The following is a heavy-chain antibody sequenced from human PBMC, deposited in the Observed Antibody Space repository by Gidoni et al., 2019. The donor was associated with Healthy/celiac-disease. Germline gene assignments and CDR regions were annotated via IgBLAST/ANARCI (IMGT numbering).Heavy chain of an antibody. J-gene: IGHJ6*02. Sequence: QVQLVESGGGVVQPGGSLRLSCAASGFTFSSYGMHWVRQDPGKGLEWVAFIRYDGSNKYYADSVKGRFTISRDNSKNTLYLQMNSLRAEDTAVYYCAKDRGQSGGMDVWGQGTTVTVSS. V-gene: IGHV3-30*02. CDR1: GFTFSSYG. CDR3: AKDRGQSGGMDV. CDR2: IRYDGSNK.